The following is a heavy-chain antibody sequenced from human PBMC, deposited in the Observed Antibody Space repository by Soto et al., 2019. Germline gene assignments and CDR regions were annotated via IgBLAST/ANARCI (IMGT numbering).Heavy chain of an antibody. J-gene: IGHJ5*02. CDR2: IYYSGST. Sequence: SETLSLTCTVSGDSINSYYWSWIRQPPEKGLEWIGYIYYSGSTNYNPSLKSRVTISVDTSKNKFSLKLSAVTAADTAMYYCARRWEPLPPMVDWSDPWGQGTLVTVSS. CDR3: ARRWEPLPPMVDWSDP. D-gene: IGHD1-26*01. CDR1: GDSINSYY. V-gene: IGHV4-59*01.